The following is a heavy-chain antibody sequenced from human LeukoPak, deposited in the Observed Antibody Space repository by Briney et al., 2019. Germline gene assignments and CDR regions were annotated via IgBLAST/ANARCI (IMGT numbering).Heavy chain of an antibody. D-gene: IGHD5-12*01. CDR3: AKGVGGYDSISGYFVY. Sequence: PGGSLRLSCAASGFTFSSYAMSWVRQAPGKGLEWVSGISGNGGGAYYADSVKGRFTMSRDKSKSTLYLQMNSLRAEDTAVYYCAKGVGGYDSISGYFVYWGQGTLVTVSS. V-gene: IGHV3-23*01. J-gene: IGHJ4*02. CDR1: GFTFSSYA. CDR2: ISGNGGGA.